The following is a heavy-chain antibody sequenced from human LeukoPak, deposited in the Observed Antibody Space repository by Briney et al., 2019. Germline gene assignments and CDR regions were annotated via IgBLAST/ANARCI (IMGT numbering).Heavy chain of an antibody. CDR1: GYAFTSYY. V-gene: IGHV1-46*01. CDR3: AREVMDNLRFDY. Sequence: ASVKVSCKASGYAFTSYYMHWVRQAPGQGLEWMGIINPSGGDTSYAQKFQGRLTMTRDTSTNTVYMELTSLRSEDTAVYYCAREVMDNLRFDYWGQGTLVTVSS. J-gene: IGHJ4*02. CDR2: INPSGGDT. D-gene: IGHD1-14*01.